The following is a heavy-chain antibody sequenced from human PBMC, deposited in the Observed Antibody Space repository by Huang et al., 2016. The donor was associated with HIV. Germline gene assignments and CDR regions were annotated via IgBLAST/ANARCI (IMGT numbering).Heavy chain of an antibody. D-gene: IGHD1-26*01. V-gene: IGHV1-69*01. Sequence: QVQLVQSGAEVKKPWSSVKVSCKASGGTFSSYVISWVRQAPGQGLEWMGGITPIFDKTNYAQKFQGRVTIIADESTRTAYMEMSSLRPEDTATYYCATGPRGSGSFNWGQGTLVIVSS. J-gene: IGHJ4*02. CDR1: GGTFSSYV. CDR3: ATGPRGSGSFN. CDR2: ITPIFDKT.